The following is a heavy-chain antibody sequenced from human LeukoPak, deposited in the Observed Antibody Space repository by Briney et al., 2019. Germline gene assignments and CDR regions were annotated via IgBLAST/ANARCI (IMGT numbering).Heavy chain of an antibody. V-gene: IGHV3-21*01. Sequence: GGSLRLSCAASGFTFSSYSMNGVRQAPGKGLEWVSSISSSSSYIYYADSVKGRFTISRDNAKNSLYLQMNSLRAEDTAVYYCARVYSTIFGVVRNWFDPWGQGTLVTVSS. CDR2: ISSSSSYI. CDR3: ARVYSTIFGVVRNWFDP. J-gene: IGHJ5*02. D-gene: IGHD3-3*01. CDR1: GFTFSSYS.